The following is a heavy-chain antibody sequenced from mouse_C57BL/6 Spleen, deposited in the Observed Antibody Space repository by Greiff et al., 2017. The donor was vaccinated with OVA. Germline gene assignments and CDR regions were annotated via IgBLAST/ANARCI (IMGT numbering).Heavy chain of an antibody. CDR3: ARSGSNYDYYAMDY. V-gene: IGHV1-61*01. CDR2: IYPSDSET. J-gene: IGHJ4*01. CDR1: GCTFTSYW. D-gene: IGHD2-5*01. Sequence: QVQLKQPGAELVRPGSSVKLSCKASGCTFTSYWMDWVKQRPGQGLEWIGNIYPSDSETHYNQKFKDKATLTVDKSSSTAYMQLSSLTSEDSAVYYCARSGSNYDYYAMDYWGQGTSVTVSS.